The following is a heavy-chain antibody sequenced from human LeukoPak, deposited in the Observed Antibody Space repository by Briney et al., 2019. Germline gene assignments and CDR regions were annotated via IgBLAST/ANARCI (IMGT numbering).Heavy chain of an antibody. D-gene: IGHD6-6*01. J-gene: IGHJ3*02. CDR1: GYTFTAYF. V-gene: IGHV1-2*02. CDR2: INPNSGGT. Sequence: ASVKVSCKASGYTFTAYFMHWVRQAPGQGLEWMGWINPNSGGTNYAQKFQGRVTMTRDTSITTAYMEVSSLQSDDAAVYYCARVLPSSSSAFDIWGQGTMVTVSS. CDR3: ARVLPSSSSAFDI.